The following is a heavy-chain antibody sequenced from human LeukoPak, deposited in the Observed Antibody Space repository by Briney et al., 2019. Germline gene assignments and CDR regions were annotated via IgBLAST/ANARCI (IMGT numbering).Heavy chain of an antibody. CDR2: MNPDSGNT. CDR3: ARGLDNWNYASGDY. V-gene: IGHV1-8*01. J-gene: IGHJ4*02. D-gene: IGHD1-7*01. CDR1: GYTFISYD. Sequence: ASVKVSCKASGYTFISYDINWVRRVTGQGLEWMGWMNPDSGNTGYAHKFQGRATMTRNTSTSTAYMELSSLRSEDTAVYYCARGLDNWNYASGDYWGQGTLVTVSS.